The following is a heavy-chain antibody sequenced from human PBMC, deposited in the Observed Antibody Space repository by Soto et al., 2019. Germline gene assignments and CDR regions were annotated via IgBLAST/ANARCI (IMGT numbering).Heavy chain of an antibody. CDR2: IWYDGSNT. CDR1: GFFPRAVG. J-gene: IGHJ5*01. CDR3: VIAKAGKWHLFDY. D-gene: IGHD6-19*01. Sequence: GGSLRHSCVASGFFPRAVGMLLFRQALDKGLEWVSVIWYDGSNTYQGESVKGRFTMSRDISKNTLYLQMDSLRPEDTAVYYCVIAKAGKWHLFDYSAQRAPVPVS. V-gene: IGHV3-33*01.